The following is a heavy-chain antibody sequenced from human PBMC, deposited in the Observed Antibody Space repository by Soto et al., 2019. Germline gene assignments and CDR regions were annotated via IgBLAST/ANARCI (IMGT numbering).Heavy chain of an antibody. CDR3: ATGACSYWFSDL. CDR1: GFTFSSYA. J-gene: IGHJ2*01. CDR2: IRGSGGSK. Sequence: EVQLLESGGGLVQPGGSLRLSCAASGFTFSSYAMSWVRQVPGKGLEWVSGIRGSGGSKYYADSVKGRFTISRDIPKNTLYLQMNSLRAQDTAAYYCATGACSYWFSDLWGRGTLVTVSS. V-gene: IGHV3-23*01. D-gene: IGHD2-15*01.